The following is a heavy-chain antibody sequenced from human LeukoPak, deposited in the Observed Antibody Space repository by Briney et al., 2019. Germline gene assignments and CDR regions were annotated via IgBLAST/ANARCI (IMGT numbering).Heavy chain of an antibody. CDR2: ISSRRSTI. V-gene: IGHV3-48*01. CDR1: GFTFSSYS. J-gene: IGHJ4*02. D-gene: IGHD4-17*01. CDR3: ARDQPFAVTSLYYFDS. Sequence: GGSLRLSCAASGFTFSSYSMNWVRQAPGKGLEGGSYISSRRSTIYYADSVKGRFTISRDNAKNSLFLQMNSLRAEDTAVYYCARDQPFAVTSLYYFDSWGQGTLVTVSS.